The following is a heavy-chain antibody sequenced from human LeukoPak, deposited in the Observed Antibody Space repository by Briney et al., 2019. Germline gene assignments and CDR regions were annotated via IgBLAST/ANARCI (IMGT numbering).Heavy chain of an antibody. CDR3: ARAGDVVTAIGGYYYYMDV. CDR1: GYTFTGYY. V-gene: IGHV1-2*02. CDR2: INPNSGGT. Sequence: GASVKVSCKASGYTFTGYYMHWVRQAPGQGLEWMGWINPNSGGTNYAQKFQGRVTMTRDTSISTAYMELSRLRSDDTAVYYCARAGDVVTAIGGYYYYMDVWGKGTTVTVSS. J-gene: IGHJ6*03. D-gene: IGHD2-21*02.